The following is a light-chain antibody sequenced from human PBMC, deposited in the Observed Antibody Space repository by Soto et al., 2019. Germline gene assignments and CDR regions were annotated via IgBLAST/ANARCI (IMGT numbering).Light chain of an antibody. CDR1: QGISRW. J-gene: IGKJ2*01. Sequence: DIQMTQSPSTLSPSVGDRVTITCRASQGISRWLAWYQQKPGKAPKLLIYKASSLESGVPSRFSGSGSGTEFTLTISSLQPDDFATYYCQQYNSSSYTFGQGTQLEIK. V-gene: IGKV1-5*03. CDR3: QQYNSSSYT. CDR2: KAS.